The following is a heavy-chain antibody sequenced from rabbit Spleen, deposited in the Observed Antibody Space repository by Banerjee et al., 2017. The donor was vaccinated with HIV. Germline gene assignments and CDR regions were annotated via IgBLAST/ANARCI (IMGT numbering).Heavy chain of an antibody. J-gene: IGHJ6*01. CDR3: ARDTSSSFSSYGMDL. D-gene: IGHD1-1*01. CDR2: IDVGEGNT. V-gene: IGHV1S7*01. Sequence: QLVESGGDLVKPGASLTLTCTASGFSFSSGYYLTWVRQAPGKGLEWIGIIDVGEGNTDYASWVNGRFSLSSDNAQYTVDLQMNSLTAADTAAYFCARDTSSSFSSYGMDLWGQGTLVTVS. CDR1: GFSFSSGYY.